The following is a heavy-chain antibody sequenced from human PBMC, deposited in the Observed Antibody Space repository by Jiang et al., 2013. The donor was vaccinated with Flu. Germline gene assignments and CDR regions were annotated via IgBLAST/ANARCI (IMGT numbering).Heavy chain of an antibody. Sequence: EVKKPGESLRISCKGSEYSFTSYWISWLRQMPGKGLEWMGRIDPADSYSNYSPSFQGHVNISVDRSISTAYLQWSSLKASDTAIYYCARHNGASAHQRSLPGNNWFDPWGQGTLVTVSS. CDR2: IDPADSYS. D-gene: IGHD2-8*01. J-gene: IGHJ5*02. CDR1: EYSFTSYW. CDR3: ARHNGASAHQRSLPGNNWFDP. V-gene: IGHV5-10-1*01.